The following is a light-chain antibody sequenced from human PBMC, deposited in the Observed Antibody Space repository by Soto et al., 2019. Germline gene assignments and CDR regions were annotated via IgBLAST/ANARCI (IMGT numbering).Light chain of an antibody. CDR1: QSVRSSY. CDR3: KQYDTSPGT. J-gene: IGKJ3*01. V-gene: IGKV3-20*01. Sequence: EIVLTQSPGTLSLSPGERATLSCRASQSVRSSYLAWYQHKPGQATRLLIYGASSRATGIPDRFSGSGSGTDFTLTISRLEPEDFAVYFCKQYDTSPGTFGPGTKVDIK. CDR2: GAS.